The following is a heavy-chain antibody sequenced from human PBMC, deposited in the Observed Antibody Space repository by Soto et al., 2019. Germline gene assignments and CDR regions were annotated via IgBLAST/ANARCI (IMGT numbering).Heavy chain of an antibody. CDR1: GFTFSNYA. J-gene: IGHJ6*03. V-gene: IGHV3-33*01. Sequence: QMQLVESGGGVVQPGTSLRLSCAASGFTFSNYAMHWVSQAPGKGLEWVTIIWYDGSDKNYGDSVKGRFTISRDNSKNTLYLQMNSLRVEDTAVYYCARDSGGDYHNYYMDVWGKGTTVTVSS. CDR2: IWYDGSDK. D-gene: IGHD4-17*01. CDR3: ARDSGGDYHNYYMDV.